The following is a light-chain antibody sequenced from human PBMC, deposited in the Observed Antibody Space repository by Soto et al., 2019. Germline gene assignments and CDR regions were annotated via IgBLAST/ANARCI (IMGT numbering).Light chain of an antibody. J-gene: IGLJ2*01. V-gene: IGLV2-14*01. CDR1: SSDVGGYNY. CDR3: SSYTISSSYVV. Sequence: QSVLTQPASVSGSPGQSLTISCTGTSSDVGGYNYVSWYQQYPGKAPKLMIYDVSKRPSGVSNRFSGSKSGNTASLTISGLQAEDEADYYCSSYTISSSYVVFGGGTKVTVL. CDR2: DVS.